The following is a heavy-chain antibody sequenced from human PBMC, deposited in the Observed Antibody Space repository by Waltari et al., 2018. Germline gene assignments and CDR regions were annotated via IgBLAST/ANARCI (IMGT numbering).Heavy chain of an antibody. CDR3: LRGYYFDY. V-gene: IGHV3-11*01. D-gene: IGHD4-17*01. Sequence: QVQLVESGGDLVKPGGSLRLSCVASGFTFSYFHMSWIRQAPGKGLEWVSYISGDGRSIVYADSVKGRFTISRDNAENSLYLQMNSLRAEDTALYYCLRGYYFDYWGQGTLVTVSS. J-gene: IGHJ4*02. CDR2: ISGDGRSI. CDR1: GFTFSYFH.